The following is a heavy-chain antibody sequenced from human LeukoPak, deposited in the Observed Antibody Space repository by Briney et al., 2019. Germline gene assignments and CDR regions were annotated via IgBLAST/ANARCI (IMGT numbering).Heavy chain of an antibody. V-gene: IGHV1-2*04. CDR1: GYTFTGYY. CDR2: INPNSGGT. CDR3: ARGANNDILTGYLHGMDV. D-gene: IGHD3-9*01. J-gene: IGHJ6*02. Sequence: ASVKVSCKASGYTFTGYYMHWVRQALGQGLEWMGWINPNSGGTNYAQKFQGWVTMTRDTSISTAYMELSRLRSDDTAVYYCARGANNDILTGYLHGMDVWGQGTTVTVSS.